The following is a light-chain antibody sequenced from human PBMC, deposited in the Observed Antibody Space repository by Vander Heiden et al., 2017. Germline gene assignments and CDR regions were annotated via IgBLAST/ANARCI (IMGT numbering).Light chain of an antibody. CDR1: SSNSVAGYD. CDR3: QSSDSSLNGVV. J-gene: IGLJ2*01. CDR2: CNC. Sequence: QSALTQPHSVSGAPEQRVPFSYPGRSSNSVAGYDVHWYQQLPGTAPKHRIMCNCNRPSGVPDRFSGSKSVTSASPAITGLQSEDEADDYCQSSDSSLNGVVFGGGTKLTVL. V-gene: IGLV1-40*01.